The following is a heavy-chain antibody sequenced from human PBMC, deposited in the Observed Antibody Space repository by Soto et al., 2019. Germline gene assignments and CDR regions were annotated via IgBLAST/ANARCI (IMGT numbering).Heavy chain of an antibody. CDR1: GGSISSSSYY. V-gene: IGHV4-39*01. J-gene: IGHJ1*01. D-gene: IGHD3-22*01. Sequence: QLQLQESGPGLVKPSETLSLTCTVSGGSISSSSYYWGWIRQPPGKGLEWIGSIYYSGSTYYNPSLKGRVTISVDTSKNQFSLKLSSVTAADTAVYYCAAGGYYYDSSGYTTEYFQHWGQGTLVTVSS. CDR2: IYYSGST. CDR3: AAGGYYYDSSGYTTEYFQH.